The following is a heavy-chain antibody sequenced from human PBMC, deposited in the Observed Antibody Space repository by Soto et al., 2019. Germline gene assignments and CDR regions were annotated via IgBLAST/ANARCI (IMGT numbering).Heavy chain of an antibody. Sequence: ETLSLTCTVSGGSISSYYWSWIRQPPGKGLEWIGYIYYSGSTNYNPSLKSRVTISVDTSKNQFSLKLSSVTAADTAVYYCARVPIQLWSPLDYWGQGTLVTVSS. CDR2: IYYSGST. J-gene: IGHJ4*02. CDR3: ARVPIQLWSPLDY. D-gene: IGHD5-18*01. CDR1: GGSISSYY. V-gene: IGHV4-59*01.